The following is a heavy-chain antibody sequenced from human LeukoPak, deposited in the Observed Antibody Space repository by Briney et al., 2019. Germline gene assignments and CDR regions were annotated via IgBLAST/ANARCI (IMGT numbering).Heavy chain of an antibody. J-gene: IGHJ6*02. CDR2: ISYDGSNK. Sequence: GGFLRLSCAASGFTFSSYGMHWVRQAPGKGLEWVAVISYDGSNKYYADSVKGRFTISRDNSKNTLYLQMYSLRAEDTAVYYCAKVEQQLDYYYYGMDVWGQGTTVTVSS. V-gene: IGHV3-30*18. CDR3: AKVEQQLDYYYYGMDV. CDR1: GFTFSSYG. D-gene: IGHD6-13*01.